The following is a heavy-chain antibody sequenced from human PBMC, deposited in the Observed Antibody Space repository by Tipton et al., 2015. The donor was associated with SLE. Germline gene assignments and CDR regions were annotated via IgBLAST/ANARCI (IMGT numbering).Heavy chain of an antibody. D-gene: IGHD6-13*01. V-gene: IGHV4-31*03. Sequence: TLSLTCTVSGGSISSGGYYWSWIRQHPGKGLEWIGYIYYSGSTYYNPSLKSRVTISVDTSKNQFSLKLSSVTAADTAVYYCARRRGQQLVRGRYFDLWGRGTLVTVSS. CDR2: IYYSGST. J-gene: IGHJ2*01. CDR1: GGSISSGGYY. CDR3: ARRRGQQLVRGRYFDL.